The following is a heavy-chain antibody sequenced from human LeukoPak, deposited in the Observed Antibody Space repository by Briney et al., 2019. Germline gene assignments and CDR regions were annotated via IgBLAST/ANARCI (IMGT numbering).Heavy chain of an antibody. J-gene: IGHJ4*02. V-gene: IGHV4-39*02. Sequence: SETLSLTCTVSGGSISSSSYYWGWIRQPPGKGLEWIGSIYYSGSTYYNPSLKSRVTISVDTSKNQFSLKLSSVTAADTAVYYCAREEAGGRAGYWDQGTLVTVSS. CDR2: IYYSGST. D-gene: IGHD3-16*01. CDR1: GGSISSSSYY. CDR3: AREEAGGRAGY.